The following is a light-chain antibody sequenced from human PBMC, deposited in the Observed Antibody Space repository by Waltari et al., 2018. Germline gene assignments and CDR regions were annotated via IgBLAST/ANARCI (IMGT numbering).Light chain of an antibody. V-gene: IGKV3-15*01. J-gene: IGKJ1*01. CDR1: QSLRNN. CDR2: GAS. CDR3: QQYDTWPPPWT. Sequence: EIVMTQSPVTLSVSLGERVTLSCRASQSLRNNLAWYQQKPGQGLRLLIYGASTRAAGIPPRFSGSGSVTEFTLTISSLQSEDFAVYYCQQYDTWPPPWTFGQGTKVEIK.